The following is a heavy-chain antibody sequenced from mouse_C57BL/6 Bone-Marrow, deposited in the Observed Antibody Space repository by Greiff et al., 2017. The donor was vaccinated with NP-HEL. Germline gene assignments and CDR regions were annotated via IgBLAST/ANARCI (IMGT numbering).Heavy chain of an antibody. V-gene: IGHV1-69*01. CDR1: GYTFTSYW. J-gene: IGHJ3*01. CDR2: IDPSDSYT. Sequence: QVQLKQPGAELVMPGASVKLSCKASGYTFTSYWMHWVKQRPGQGLEWIGEIDPSDSYTNYNQKFKGKSTLTVDKSSSTGYMQLSSLTSEDSAVYYCARPYYYGSTWFAYWGQGTLVTVSA. CDR3: ARPYYYGSTWFAY. D-gene: IGHD1-1*01.